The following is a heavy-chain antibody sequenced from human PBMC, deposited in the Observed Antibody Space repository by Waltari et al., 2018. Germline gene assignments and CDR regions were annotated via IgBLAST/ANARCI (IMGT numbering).Heavy chain of an antibody. CDR1: RFTASRYW. Sequence: EVQVVESGGGLVQPGGSLRLSCAASRFTASRYWLPLVRQAPGKGLVWVSRINPDGNTINYADSVRGRFTISRDSARNTLYLQMNSLRADDTAVYYCVRDFGGNLDSWGQGTLVTVSS. CDR2: INPDGNTI. V-gene: IGHV3-74*01. J-gene: IGHJ4*02. D-gene: IGHD2-15*01. CDR3: VRDFGGNLDS.